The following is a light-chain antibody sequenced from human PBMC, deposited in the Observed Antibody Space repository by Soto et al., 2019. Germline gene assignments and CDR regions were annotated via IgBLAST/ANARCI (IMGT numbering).Light chain of an antibody. CDR2: GAS. CDR1: QSVRSN. V-gene: IGKV3-15*01. Sequence: EVVMTQSPATLSVSPGERVTLSCRASQSVRSNLAWYQQKPGQSPRLLIYGASTRATGIPARFSGSGSGTEFTLTISRLEPEDFAVYYCQQYGSSPRYTFGQGTKLEIK. CDR3: QQYGSSPRYT. J-gene: IGKJ2*01.